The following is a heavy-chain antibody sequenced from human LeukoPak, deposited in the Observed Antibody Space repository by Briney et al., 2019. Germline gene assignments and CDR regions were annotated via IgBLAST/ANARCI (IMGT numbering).Heavy chain of an antibody. D-gene: IGHD3-10*02. CDR3: AELGITMIGGV. V-gene: IGHV3-23*01. J-gene: IGHJ6*04. Sequence: GGTLRLSCAASGFTFNNYGMSWVRQPPGKGLGWVSGISGRGANTYYADSVKDRLTVSRDNAKNTQYLQMSSLRAEDTAVYYCAELGITMIGGVWGKGTTVTISS. CDR2: ISGRGANT. CDR1: GFTFNNYG.